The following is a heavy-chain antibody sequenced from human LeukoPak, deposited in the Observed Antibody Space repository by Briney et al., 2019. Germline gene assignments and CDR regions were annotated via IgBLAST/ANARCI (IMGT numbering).Heavy chain of an antibody. CDR1: GYIFTGYF. J-gene: IGHJ3*02. D-gene: IGHD1-26*01. CDR2: TNPNSGGT. Sequence: ASVRVSCKASGYIFTGYFMNWVRQAPGQWLEWMGCTNPNSGGTNYAQKFQGWVTMTRDTSISTAYMELSRLRSDDTAVYYCAREGALLGYSGSYGVRWGAFDIWGQGTMVTVSS. V-gene: IGHV1-2*04. CDR3: AREGALLGYSGSYGVRWGAFDI.